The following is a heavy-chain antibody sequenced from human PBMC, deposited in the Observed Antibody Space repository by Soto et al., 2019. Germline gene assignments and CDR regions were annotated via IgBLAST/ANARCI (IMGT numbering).Heavy chain of an antibody. V-gene: IGHV3-33*01. Sequence: QVQLVESGGGVVQAGRSLRLSCAASGFTFSSYGMHWVRQAPGKGLEWGAVIWHDGSNKYYAGSVNGRFTISRENSKNTLYSQMNSLRAEATAVYDCARDGGCRDGYTVGCNWFDPWGQGTLVTVSS. J-gene: IGHJ5*02. CDR2: IWHDGSNK. CDR1: GFTFSSYG. D-gene: IGHD5-12*01. CDR3: ARDGGCRDGYTVGCNWFDP.